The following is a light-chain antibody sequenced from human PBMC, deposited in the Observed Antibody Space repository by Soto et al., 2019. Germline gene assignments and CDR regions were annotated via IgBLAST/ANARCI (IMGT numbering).Light chain of an antibody. CDR1: QSVDDDF. CDR2: GAS. V-gene: IGKV3-20*01. J-gene: IGKJ5*01. Sequence: EIVLTQSPGTLSLSSGERATLSCRANQSVDDDFLAWYQRRPGQAPRLLIYGASTRASGIPQRFSGGGSGTDFTLTISRLEPVDFAVYYCQQYGGSPLTFGQGTRLEIK. CDR3: QQYGGSPLT.